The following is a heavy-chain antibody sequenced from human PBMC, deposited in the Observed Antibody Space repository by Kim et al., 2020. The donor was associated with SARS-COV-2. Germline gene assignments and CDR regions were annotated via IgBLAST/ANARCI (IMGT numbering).Heavy chain of an antibody. Sequence: KYSPKFQGRVSITRDTSASTAYMELSSLRSEDTAVYYCARAREVGAKLDYWGQGTLVTVSS. CDR3: ARAREVGAKLDY. D-gene: IGHD1-26*01. J-gene: IGHJ4*02. V-gene: IGHV1-3*01.